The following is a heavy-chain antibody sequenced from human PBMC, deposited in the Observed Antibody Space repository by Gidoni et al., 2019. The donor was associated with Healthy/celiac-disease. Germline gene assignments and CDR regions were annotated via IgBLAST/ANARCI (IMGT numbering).Heavy chain of an antibody. CDR3: AKERWPLDQYFDY. J-gene: IGHJ4*02. CDR2: ISVSGGSP. CDR1: GFTFSSYA. D-gene: IGHD2-2*01. Sequence: EVQLLESGGGLVQPGGSLRLPCAASGFTFSSYAMSWARQAPGKGLEWVSAISVSGGSPYYADSVKGRFTISRDNSKNTLYLQMNSLRAEDTAVYYCAKERWPLDQYFDYWGQGTLVTVSS. V-gene: IGHV3-23*01.